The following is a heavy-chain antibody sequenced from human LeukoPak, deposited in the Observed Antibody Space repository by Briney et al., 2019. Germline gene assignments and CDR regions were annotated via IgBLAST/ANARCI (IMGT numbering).Heavy chain of an antibody. CDR1: GGTFISYA. CDR3: ARATSSKGSSGLYYYYGMDV. D-gene: IGHD3-10*01. V-gene: IGHV1-69*13. J-gene: IGHJ6*02. CDR2: IIPIFGTA. Sequence: ASVKVSCKASGGTFISYAISWVRQAPGQGLEWMGGIIPIFGTANYAQKFQGRVTITADESTSTAYMELSSLRSEDTAVYYCARATSSKGSSGLYYYYGMDVWGQGTTVTVSS.